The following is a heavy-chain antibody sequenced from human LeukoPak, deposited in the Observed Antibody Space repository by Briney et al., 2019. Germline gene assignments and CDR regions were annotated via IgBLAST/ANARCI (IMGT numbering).Heavy chain of an antibody. CDR2: INPNSGGT. CDR1: GYTFTGYY. V-gene: IGHV1-2*02. D-gene: IGHD6-13*01. J-gene: IGHJ4*02. CDR3: ARGGRSSWYPRYFDY. Sequence: GASVKVSCKASGYTFTGYYMHWVRQAPGQGLEWMGWINPNSGGTNYAQKFQGRVTITRDTSISTAYMELSRLRSDDTAVYYCARGGRSSWYPRYFDYWGQGTLVTVSS.